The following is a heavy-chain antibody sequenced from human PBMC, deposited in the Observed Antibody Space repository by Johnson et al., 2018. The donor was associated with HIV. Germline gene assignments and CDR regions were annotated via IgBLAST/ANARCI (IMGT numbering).Heavy chain of an antibody. Sequence: QVQLVESGGGVVQPGRSLRLSCVASGFSFSSFAMHWVRQAPGKGLQWVAVVSYDGSERYYADSVKGRFTISRDSSKNTLYLQMNSLRTEDTALYYCGVADYGGPDAFDIWGQGTMVTVSS. CDR3: GVADYGGPDAFDI. D-gene: IGHD4-23*01. CDR2: VSYDGSER. CDR1: GFSFSSFA. J-gene: IGHJ3*02. V-gene: IGHV3-30*04.